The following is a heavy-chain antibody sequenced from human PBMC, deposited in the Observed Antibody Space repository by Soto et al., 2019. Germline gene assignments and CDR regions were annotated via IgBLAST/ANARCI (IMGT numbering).Heavy chain of an antibody. D-gene: IGHD2-21*02. V-gene: IGHV1-3*01. CDR2: INAGNGNT. CDR1: GYTFTRYA. J-gene: IGHJ4*02. Sequence: SVKVSCKASGYTFTRYAMHWVRQAPGQRLEWMGWINAGNGNTKYSQKFQGRVTITRDTSASTAYMELSSLRSEDTAVYYCARSIVVVTALDYWGQGTLVTVSS. CDR3: ARSIVVVTALDY.